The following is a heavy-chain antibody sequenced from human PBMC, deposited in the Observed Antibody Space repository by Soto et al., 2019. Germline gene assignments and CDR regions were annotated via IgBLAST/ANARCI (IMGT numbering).Heavy chain of an antibody. V-gene: IGHV1-8*01. CDR3: ARAYKWCVSVAGM. J-gene: IGHJ4*02. CDR1: GYTFTSFD. D-gene: IGHD6-19*01. Sequence: QVQLVQSGAEVKKPGASVKVSCKASGYTFTSFDINWVRQATGQGLEWMGWMNPNSGNTGYAQKFQGRVIMTRNTANSADYMELSSLRADDTDVYYCARAYKWCVSVAGMWCQGTLVTVSS. CDR2: MNPNSGNT.